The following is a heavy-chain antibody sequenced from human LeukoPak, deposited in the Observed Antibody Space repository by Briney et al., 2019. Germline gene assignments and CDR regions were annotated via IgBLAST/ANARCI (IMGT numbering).Heavy chain of an antibody. D-gene: IGHD2-21*01. V-gene: IGHV1-18*01. CDR3: ARDRQCGY. Sequence: PAASVKVSCKASGYTFTSYGISWVRQAPGQGLEWMGWISPYNGNTNDAPKLQGRLTMTTDTSTSTAYMELRSLRSDDTAVYYCARDRQCGYWGQGTLVTVSS. CDR1: GYTFTSYG. CDR2: ISPYNGNT. J-gene: IGHJ4*02.